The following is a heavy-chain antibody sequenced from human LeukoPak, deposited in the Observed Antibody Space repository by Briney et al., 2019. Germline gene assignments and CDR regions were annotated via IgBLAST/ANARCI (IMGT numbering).Heavy chain of an antibody. V-gene: IGHV3-64*01. CDR1: GFTFSSYA. J-gene: IGHJ4*02. D-gene: IGHD7-27*01. CDR2: ISSNGGST. Sequence: GGSLRLSCVASGFTFSSYAMHWVRQAPGKGLEYVSAISSNGGSTYYANSVKGRFTISRDNSKNTLYLQMNSLRAEDTAVYYCARDDRRLGIPFDYWGQGTLVTVSS. CDR3: ARDDRRLGIPFDY.